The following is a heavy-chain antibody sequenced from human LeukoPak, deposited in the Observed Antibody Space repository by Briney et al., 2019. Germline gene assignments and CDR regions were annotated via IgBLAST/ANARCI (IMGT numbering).Heavy chain of an antibody. D-gene: IGHD5-24*01. J-gene: IGHJ3*02. Sequence: SETLSLTCTVSGSSIGTYSWSWIRQPPGKGLEWVGYIYTTGSTHYNPSLKSGVTMSLDTSKSQFSLCLSSVTDADTAVFYCARHRAEMATIADDAFDIWRQGTMVTVSS. CDR1: GSSIGTYS. CDR3: ARHRAEMATIADDAFDI. V-gene: IGHV4-4*09. CDR2: IYTTGST.